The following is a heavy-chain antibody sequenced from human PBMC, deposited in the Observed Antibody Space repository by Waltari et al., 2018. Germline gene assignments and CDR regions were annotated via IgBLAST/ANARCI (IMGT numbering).Heavy chain of an antibody. V-gene: IGHV4-34*01. CDR2: INHSGST. CDR3: ARAVPKKYSGSYYYFDY. D-gene: IGHD1-26*01. J-gene: IGHJ4*02. CDR1: GGSFSGYY. Sequence: QVQLQQWGAGLLKPSETLSLTCAVYGGSFSGYYWSWIRQPPGKGLEWIGEINHSGSTNYNPSLKSRVTISVDTSKNQFSLKLSSVTAADTAVYYCARAVPKKYSGSYYYFDYWGQGTLVTVSS.